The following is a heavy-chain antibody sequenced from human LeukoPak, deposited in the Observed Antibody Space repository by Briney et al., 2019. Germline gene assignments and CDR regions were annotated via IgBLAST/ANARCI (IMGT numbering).Heavy chain of an antibody. CDR3: AHRLAEGPTFDY. CDR1: GFSLSTSGVG. Sequence: SGPTLVEPTQTLTLTCTFSGFSLSTSGVGVGWIRQPPGKALEWLAVTHWNDDDFYSPSLKSRLTITKHTSENQVVLTMTNMDPVDTATYYCAHRLAEGPTFDYWGRGTLVTVSS. V-gene: IGHV2-5*01. D-gene: IGHD2-21*01. J-gene: IGHJ4*02. CDR2: THWNDDD.